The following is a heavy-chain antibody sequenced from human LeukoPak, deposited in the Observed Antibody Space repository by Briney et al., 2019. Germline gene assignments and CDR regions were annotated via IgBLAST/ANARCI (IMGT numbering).Heavy chain of an antibody. J-gene: IGHJ4*02. V-gene: IGHV4-4*09. CDR1: GGSISSYY. CDR3: ARHGDVRYFDWLKDGFDY. CDR2: IYNSGIT. Sequence: SETLSLTCTVFGGSISSYYWSWIRKPPGKGLEWIGYIYNSGITNKNPPHKSRVTISGDTSKNQFSLKLSSVTAADTAVYYCARHGDVRYFDWLKDGFDYWGQGTLVTVSS. D-gene: IGHD3-9*01.